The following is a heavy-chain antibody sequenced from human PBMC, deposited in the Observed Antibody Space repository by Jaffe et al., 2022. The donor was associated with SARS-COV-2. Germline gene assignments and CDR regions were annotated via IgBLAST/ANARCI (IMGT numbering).Heavy chain of an antibody. D-gene: IGHD5-18*01. CDR2: IYTSGST. CDR3: ARDTAMAIDY. V-gene: IGHV4-61*02. Sequence: QVQLQESGPGLVKPSQTLSLTCTVSGGSISSGSYYWSWIRQPAGKGLEWIGRIYTSGSTNYNPSLKSRVTISVDTSKNQFSLKLSSVTAADTAVYYCARDTAMAIDYWGQGTLVTVSS. CDR1: GGSISSGSYY. J-gene: IGHJ4*02.